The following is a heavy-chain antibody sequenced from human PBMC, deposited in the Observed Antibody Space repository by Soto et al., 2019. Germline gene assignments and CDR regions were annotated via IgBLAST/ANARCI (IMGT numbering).Heavy chain of an antibody. D-gene: IGHD4-4*01. CDR1: GFTLGNYW. CDR3: ARHGNAYRHWFDP. CDR2: IKEDGSQQ. Sequence: GGSLRLSCLASGFTLGNYWMSWVRQAPGKGLEWVANIKEDGSQQYYVDSVKGRFTISVDTSRNQFSLNLTSVTAADTAVYYCARHGNAYRHWFDPWGQGTLVTVSS. J-gene: IGHJ5*02. V-gene: IGHV3-7*01.